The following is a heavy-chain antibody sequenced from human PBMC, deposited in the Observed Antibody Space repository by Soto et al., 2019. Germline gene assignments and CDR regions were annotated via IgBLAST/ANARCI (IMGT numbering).Heavy chain of an antibody. CDR1: GYTFTGYY. V-gene: IGHV1-2*02. J-gene: IGHJ6*02. D-gene: IGHD4-4*01. CDR3: ARDTVTTSYYYYYYGMDV. CDR2: INPNSGGT. Sequence: WASVKVSCKASGYTFTGYYMHWVRQAPGQGLEWMGWINPNSGGTNYAQKFQGRVTMTRDTSISTAYMELSRLRSDDTAVYYCARDTVTTSYYYYYYGMDVWGQGTTVTVSS.